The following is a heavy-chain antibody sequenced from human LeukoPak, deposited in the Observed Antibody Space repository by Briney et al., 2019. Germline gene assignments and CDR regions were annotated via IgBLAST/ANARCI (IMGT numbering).Heavy chain of an antibody. Sequence: TSETLSLTCTVSGGSISSYYWSWIRQPPGKGLEWIGYIYYSGSTNYNPSLKSRVTISVDTSKNQFSLKLSSVTAADTAVYYCARGWGPPSGYETYYFDYWGQGTLVTVSS. CDR1: GGSISSYY. CDR3: ARGWGPPSGYETYYFDY. J-gene: IGHJ4*02. V-gene: IGHV4-59*01. CDR2: IYYSGST. D-gene: IGHD5-12*01.